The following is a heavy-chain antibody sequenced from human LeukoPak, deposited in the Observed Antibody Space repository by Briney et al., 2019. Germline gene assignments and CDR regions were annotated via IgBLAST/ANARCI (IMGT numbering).Heavy chain of an antibody. CDR2: IKQDGSEK. V-gene: IGHV3-7*01. CDR3: GREWQGGIAAAGTRIEGDY. D-gene: IGHD6-13*01. J-gene: IGHJ4*02. CDR1: GFSVSGYW. Sequence: PGGSLRLSCAVSGFSVSGYWMTWVRQAPGKGLEWVANIKQDGSEKNYVDSVKGRFTISRENAENSLFLQMTSLRVEDTAVYYCGREWQGGIAAAGTRIEGDYWGEGTLVAVSS.